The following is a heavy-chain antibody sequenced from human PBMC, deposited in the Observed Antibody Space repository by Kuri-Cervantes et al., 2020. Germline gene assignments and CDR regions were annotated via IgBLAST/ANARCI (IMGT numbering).Heavy chain of an antibody. V-gene: IGHV4-59*08. CDR3: ARHVRTNTEWVGP. Sequence: SETLSLTCTVSGGSISRYYWGWIRQPPGKGLEWIGNIYESGSTSYMSSLESRVTISVDTSKNRFSLELTSVTAADTAVYYCARHVRTNTEWVGPWGQGTLVTVSS. J-gene: IGHJ5*02. D-gene: IGHD2-8*02. CDR1: GGSISRYY. CDR2: IYESGST.